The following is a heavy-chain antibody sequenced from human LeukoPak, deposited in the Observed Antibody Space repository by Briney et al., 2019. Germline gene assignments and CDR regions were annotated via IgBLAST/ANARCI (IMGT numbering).Heavy chain of an antibody. CDR3: TKARLYDILTGYLYY. CDR1: GFTFSSYA. J-gene: IGHJ4*02. D-gene: IGHD3-9*01. CDR2: ISGGGGST. V-gene: IGHV3-23*01. Sequence: GGSLRLSCAASGFTFSSYAMSWVRQAPGKGLEWVSAISGGGGSTYYADSVKGRFTISRDNSKNTLYLQMNSLRAEDTAVYYCTKARLYDILTGYLYYWGQGTLVTVSS.